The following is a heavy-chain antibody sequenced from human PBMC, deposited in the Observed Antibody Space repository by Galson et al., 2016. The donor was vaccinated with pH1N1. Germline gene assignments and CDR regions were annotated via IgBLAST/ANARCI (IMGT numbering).Heavy chain of an antibody. Sequence: LRLSCAASGFIFSNYAISWVRQAPGKGLEWVSVVSGDTTRTYYADSVKGRFTISRDNSKNPLYLQMNSLRGDDTAVYYCAKDGPPGSSGWSSYYFDSWGQGTLVTVSS. CDR2: VSGDTTRT. J-gene: IGHJ4*02. CDR1: GFIFSNYA. CDR3: AKDGPPGSSGWSSYYFDS. D-gene: IGHD6-19*01. V-gene: IGHV3-23*01.